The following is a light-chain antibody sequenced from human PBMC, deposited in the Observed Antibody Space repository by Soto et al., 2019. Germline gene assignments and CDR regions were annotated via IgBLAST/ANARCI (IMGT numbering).Light chain of an antibody. V-gene: IGKV3-15*01. Sequence: EIVMTQSPATLSVSPGEGATLSCRASHGIGTALAWYQQKPGQTPRLLMYGASIRATGVPARFSGSASGTEFTLTITSLQSEDFAVYYCQYYGNSPLTFGQGTKVDFK. CDR3: QYYGNSPLT. J-gene: IGKJ1*01. CDR2: GAS. CDR1: HGIGTA.